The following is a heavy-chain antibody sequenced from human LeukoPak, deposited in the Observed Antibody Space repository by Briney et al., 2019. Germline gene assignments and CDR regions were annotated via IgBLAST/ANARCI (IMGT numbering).Heavy chain of an antibody. D-gene: IGHD5-12*01. CDR2: TYYRSKWYN. CDR3: ARGVATNRGLYIDY. CDR1: GDSVSSNSAA. Sequence: SQTLSLSCAISGDSVSSNSAAWNWIRQSPSRGLEWLGRTYYRSKWYNDYAVSVKSRITINPDTSKNQFSLQLNSVTPEDTAVYYCARGVATNRGLYIDYWGQGTLVTVSS. J-gene: IGHJ4*02. V-gene: IGHV6-1*01.